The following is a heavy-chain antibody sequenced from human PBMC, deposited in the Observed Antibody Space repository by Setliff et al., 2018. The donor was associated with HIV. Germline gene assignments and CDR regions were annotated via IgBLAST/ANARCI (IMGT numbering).Heavy chain of an antibody. CDR2: IYTSGNTNYNPPT. D-gene: IGHD6-19*01. J-gene: IGHJ3*02. CDR1: GDSISSGGYY. Sequence: SETLSLTCTVSGDSISSGGYYWSWIRQPAGQGLEWIGRIYTSGNTNYNPPTNYNPSLKNRTTISLETSRNQFSLRVTSVTATDTAVYYCTRQSPVAGSGAFDIWGQGTMVTVSS. V-gene: IGHV4-61*02. CDR3: TRQSPVAGSGAFDI.